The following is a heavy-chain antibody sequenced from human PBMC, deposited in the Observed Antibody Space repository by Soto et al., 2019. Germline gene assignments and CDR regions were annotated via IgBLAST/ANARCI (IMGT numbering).Heavy chain of an antibody. CDR2: ISYDGSNK. D-gene: IGHD3-9*01. V-gene: IGHV3-30*18. J-gene: IGHJ4*02. CDR3: AKGLTNLDY. CDR1: GFTFSSYG. Sequence: QVHLVESGGGVVQPGRSLRLSCAASGFTFSSYGMHWVRQAPGKGLEWVAVISYDGSNKYYADSVKGRFTISRDNSKNTLYLQMNSLRAEDTAVYYCAKGLTNLDYWGQGTLVTVSS.